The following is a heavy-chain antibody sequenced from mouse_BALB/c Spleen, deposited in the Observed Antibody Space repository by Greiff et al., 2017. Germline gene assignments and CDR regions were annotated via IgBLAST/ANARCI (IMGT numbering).Heavy chain of an antibody. V-gene: IGHV1-80*01. Sequence: QVQLQQSGAELVRPGSSVKISCKASGYAFSSYWMNWVKQRPGQGLEWIGQIYPGDGDTNYNGKFKGKATLTADKSSSTAYMQLSSLTSEDSAVYFCARSGGLRRGDYWGQGTTLTVSS. CDR3: ARSGGLRRGDY. CDR1: GYAFSSYW. J-gene: IGHJ2*01. D-gene: IGHD2-4*01. CDR2: IYPGDGDT.